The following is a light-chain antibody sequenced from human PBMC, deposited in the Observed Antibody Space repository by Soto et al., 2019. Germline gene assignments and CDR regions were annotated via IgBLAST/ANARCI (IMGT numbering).Light chain of an antibody. CDR2: GAS. V-gene: IGKV3-15*01. J-gene: IGKJ1*01. CDR3: LQYNNGSL. CDR1: QSVSSD. Sequence: EMMTSQSPATPCVSRGERATLSFRASQSVSSDLAWYHQKPGQAPRLLIYGASTRATGIPARFSGSGSGTEFTLTISSLQSGDFGVYYCLQYNNGSLFGQGTKVEI.